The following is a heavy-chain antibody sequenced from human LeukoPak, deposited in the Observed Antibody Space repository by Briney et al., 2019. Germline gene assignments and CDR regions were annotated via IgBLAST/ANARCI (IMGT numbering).Heavy chain of an antibody. CDR1: GYTFTSYD. D-gene: IGHD3-3*01. CDR3: ARVLTYDFWSGYYTYYYYGMDV. V-gene: IGHV1-8*01. Sequence: ASVKVSCKASGYTFTSYDINWVRQATGQGLEWMGWMNPNSGNTGYAQKFQGRVTMTRNTSISTAYMELSSLRSEDTAVYYCARVLTYDFWSGYYTYYYYGMDVRGQGTTVTVSS. CDR2: MNPNSGNT. J-gene: IGHJ6*02.